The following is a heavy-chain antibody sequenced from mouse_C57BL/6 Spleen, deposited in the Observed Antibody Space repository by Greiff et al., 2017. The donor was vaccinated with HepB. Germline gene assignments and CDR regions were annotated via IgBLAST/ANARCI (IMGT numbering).Heavy chain of an antibody. CDR2: IDPSDSYT. Sequence: VQLQQSGAELVKPGASVKLSCKASGYTFTSYWMQWVKQRPGQGLEWIGEIDPSDSYTNYNQKFKGKATLTVDTSSSTAYMQLSSLTSEDSAVYYCARRMVTPYAMDYWGQGTSVTVSS. CDR3: ARRMVTPYAMDY. D-gene: IGHD2-2*01. J-gene: IGHJ4*01. CDR1: GYTFTSYW. V-gene: IGHV1-50*01.